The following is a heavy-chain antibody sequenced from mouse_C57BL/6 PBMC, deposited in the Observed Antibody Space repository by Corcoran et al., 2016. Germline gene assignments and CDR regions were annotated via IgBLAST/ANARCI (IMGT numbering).Heavy chain of an antibody. V-gene: IGHV1-80*01. CDR2: IYPGDGDT. J-gene: IGHJ4*01. CDR3: ARSCEGFYAMDY. CDR1: GYAFSSYW. Sequence: QVQLQQSGAELVKPGASVKISCKASGYAFSSYWMNWVKQRPGKGLEWIGQIYPGDGDTNYNGKFKGKATLTADKSSSTAYMQLRSRTSEDSAVYVCARSCEGFYAMDYWGQGTSVTVSS.